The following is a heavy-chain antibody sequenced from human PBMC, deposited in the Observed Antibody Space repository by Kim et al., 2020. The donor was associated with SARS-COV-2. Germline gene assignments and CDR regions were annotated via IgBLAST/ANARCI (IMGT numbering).Heavy chain of an antibody. CDR2: IYYSGST. CDR1: GGSISSSSYY. CDR3: VRPKPPIVATINDAFD. V-gene: IGHV4-39*01. J-gene: IGHJ3*02. Sequence: SETLSLTCTVSGGSISSSSYYWGWIRQPPGKGLEWIGSIYYSGSTYYNPSLKSRVTISVDTSKNQFSLKLSSVTAADTAVYYCVRPKPPIVATINDAFD. D-gene: IGHD5-12*01.